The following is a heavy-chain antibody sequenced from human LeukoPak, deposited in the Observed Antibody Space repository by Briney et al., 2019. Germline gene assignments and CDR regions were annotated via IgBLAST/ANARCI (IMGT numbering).Heavy chain of an antibody. Sequence: ASVKVSCKASGYTFTSYGISWVRQAPGQGLEWMGWISAYNGNTNYAQKLQGRVTMTTDTSTSTAYMELRSLRSDDTAVYYCGRDPYGYCTNGVCYTRFDYWGQGTLVTVSS. D-gene: IGHD2-8*01. J-gene: IGHJ4*02. CDR1: GYTFTSYG. CDR2: ISAYNGNT. CDR3: GRDPYGYCTNGVCYTRFDY. V-gene: IGHV1-18*01.